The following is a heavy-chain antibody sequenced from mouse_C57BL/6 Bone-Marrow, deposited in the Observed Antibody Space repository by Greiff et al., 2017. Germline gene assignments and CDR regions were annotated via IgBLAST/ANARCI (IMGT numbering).Heavy chain of an antibody. J-gene: IGHJ1*03. CDR2: IWWDDDK. CDR3: ARRELYPYWYFDV. V-gene: IGHV8-8*01. D-gene: IGHD2-12*01. CDR1: GFSLSTFGMG. Sequence: QVTLKECGPGILQPSQTLSLTCSFSGFSLSTFGMGVGWIRQPSGKGLEWLAHIWWDDDKYYNPALQSRLTISKDTSKNQVFLKIANVDTADTATYYCARRELYPYWYFDVWGTGTTVTVSS.